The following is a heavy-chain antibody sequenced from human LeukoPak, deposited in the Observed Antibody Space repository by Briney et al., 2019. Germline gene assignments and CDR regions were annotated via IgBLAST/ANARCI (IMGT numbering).Heavy chain of an antibody. J-gene: IGHJ4*02. D-gene: IGHD2-15*01. V-gene: IGHV3-23*01. CDR2: VSGSGSGT. CDR1: GFTFSSYG. Sequence: GRSLRLSCAASGFTFSSYGMNWVRQAPGKGLEWVSTVSGSGSGTYYADSVTGRLTISRDNSKNTVYLQINSLRAEDTAVYYCAKVLHPYSSQPIFDYWGQGTLVTVSS. CDR3: AKVLHPYSSQPIFDY.